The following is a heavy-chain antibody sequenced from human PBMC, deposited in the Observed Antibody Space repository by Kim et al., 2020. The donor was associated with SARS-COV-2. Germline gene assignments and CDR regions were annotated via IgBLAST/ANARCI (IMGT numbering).Heavy chain of an antibody. CDR2: FDPENDGT. CDR3: ATPRAEWQLVPGPFNF. J-gene: IGHJ3*01. Sequence: ASVKVSCKVSGYGLSELAIHWVRQAPGRGLEWLGGFDPENDGTIYAQKFQGRLTMTEDTSTDTAYMELSGLRFEDTAVYYFATPRAEWQLVPGPFNFWG. CDR1: GYGLSELA. D-gene: IGHD6-6*01. V-gene: IGHV1-24*01.